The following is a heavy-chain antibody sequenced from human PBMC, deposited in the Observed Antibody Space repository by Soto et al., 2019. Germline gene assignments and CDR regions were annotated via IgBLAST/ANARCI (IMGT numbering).Heavy chain of an antibody. J-gene: IGHJ5*01. CDR3: AKAGDYGDYAGENWFDS. D-gene: IGHD4-17*01. V-gene: IGHV3-74*01. Sequence: EVQLVESGGGLVQPGGSLRLSCAASGFTFFAYWIHWVRQVPGKGLVWVSRINSDGSHTSYADSVRGRFTISRDNSKNTGYLQMNRPSAEDTGVYYCAKAGDYGDYAGENWFDSWGQGSLVTVSS. CDR2: INSDGSHT. CDR1: GFTFFAYW.